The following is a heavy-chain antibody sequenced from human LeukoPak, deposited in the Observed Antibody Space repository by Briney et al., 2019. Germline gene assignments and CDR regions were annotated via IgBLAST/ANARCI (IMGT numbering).Heavy chain of an antibody. V-gene: IGHV4-34*01. Sequence: PSETLSLTCAVYGGSFSGYYWSWIRQPPGKGLEWIGEINHSGSTNYNPSLKSRVTISVDTSKNQFSLKLSSVTAADTAVYYCARSLGSITIFGVDAFDIWGQGTMISVSS. J-gene: IGHJ3*02. CDR1: GGSFSGYY. D-gene: IGHD3-3*01. CDR2: INHSGST. CDR3: ARSLGSITIFGVDAFDI.